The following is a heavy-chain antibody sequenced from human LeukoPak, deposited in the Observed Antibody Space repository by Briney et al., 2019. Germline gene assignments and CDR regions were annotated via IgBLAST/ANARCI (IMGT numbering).Heavy chain of an antibody. D-gene: IGHD3/OR15-3a*01. CDR3: ARETPGTGAFDY. V-gene: IGHV1-46*01. CDR2: INPSGAST. J-gene: IGHJ4*02. CDR1: GYTFTSYF. Sequence: ASVKVSCKTSGYTFTSYFIHWVRQAPGRGLEWMGIINPSGASTSYAQRFQGRVTMTRDMSTSTVYMELSSLRSEDTAVYYCARETPGTGAFDYWGQGTLVTVSS.